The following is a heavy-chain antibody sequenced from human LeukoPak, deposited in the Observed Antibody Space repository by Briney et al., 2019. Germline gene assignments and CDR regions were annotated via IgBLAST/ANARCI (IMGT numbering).Heavy chain of an antibody. V-gene: IGHV4-30-4*08. J-gene: IGHJ6*03. CDR1: GGPISSGDYY. Sequence: SETLPLTCTVSGGPISSGDYYWSWIRQPPGKGLEWIGYIYYSGSTYYNPSLKSRVTISVDTSKNQFSLKLSSVTAADTAVYYCARAGSGWYDYYYYYMDVWGKGTTVTVSS. CDR2: IYYSGST. D-gene: IGHD6-19*01. CDR3: ARAGSGWYDYYYYYMDV.